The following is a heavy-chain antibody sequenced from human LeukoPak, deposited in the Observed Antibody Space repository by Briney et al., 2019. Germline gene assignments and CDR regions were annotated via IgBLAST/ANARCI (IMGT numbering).Heavy chain of an antibody. V-gene: IGHV3-11*01. D-gene: IGHD2-15*01. CDR2: ISSSGSTI. J-gene: IGHJ4*02. CDR1: GFTFSDYY. CDR3: ARDVLSLLPYFDY. Sequence: GGSLSLSCAASGFTFSDYYMSWIRQAPGKGLEWVSYISSSGSTIHYADSVKGRITISRDNAKNSLYLQMNSLRAEDTAVYYCARDVLSLLPYFDYWGQGTLVTVSS.